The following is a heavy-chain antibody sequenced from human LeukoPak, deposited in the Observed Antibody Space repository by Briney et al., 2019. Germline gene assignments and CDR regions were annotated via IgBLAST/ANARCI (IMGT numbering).Heavy chain of an antibody. D-gene: IGHD2-21*01. CDR2: ISSNGGST. CDR1: GFTFSSYG. CDR3: ARGAYKDY. V-gene: IGHV3-64*01. Sequence: RSLRLSCAASGFTFSSYGMHWVRRAPGKGLEYVSAISSNGGSTYYANSVKDRFTISRDNSKNTLYLQMGSLRPEDMAVYYCARGAYKDYWGQGTLVTVSS. J-gene: IGHJ4*02.